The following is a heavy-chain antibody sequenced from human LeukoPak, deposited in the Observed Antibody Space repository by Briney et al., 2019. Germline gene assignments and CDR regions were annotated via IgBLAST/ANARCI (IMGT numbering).Heavy chain of an antibody. CDR1: GFTFANFA. J-gene: IGHJ3*01. Sequence: GGSRRLSCAASGFTFANFAMTWVRQTPGKGPEWVSGITGSGGTPDFADSVKGRFTISRDNSKNTLYLQMNSLRAEDTAVYFCAKQYTTSWSDAFDAWGQGTMVTVSS. D-gene: IGHD6-13*01. CDR3: AKQYTTSWSDAFDA. V-gene: IGHV3-23*01. CDR2: ITGSGGTP.